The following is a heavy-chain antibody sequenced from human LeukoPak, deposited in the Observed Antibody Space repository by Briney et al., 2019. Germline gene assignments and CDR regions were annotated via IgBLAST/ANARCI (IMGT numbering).Heavy chain of an antibody. Sequence: SETLSLTCVVSGFSTSSGYYWGWIRQPPGKGLECIGNIHPSGTTFFNSSLNSRVTMSIDTSKNQFSLKLTSVTAADTAVYYCAREVERRIVNWGQGILVTVSS. CDR1: GFSTSSGYY. V-gene: IGHV4-38-2*02. D-gene: IGHD1-1*01. J-gene: IGHJ4*02. CDR2: IHPSGTT. CDR3: AREVERRIVN.